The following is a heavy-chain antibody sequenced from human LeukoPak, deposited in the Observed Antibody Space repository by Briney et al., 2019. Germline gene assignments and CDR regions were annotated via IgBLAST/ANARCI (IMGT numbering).Heavy chain of an antibody. D-gene: IGHD3-9*01. CDR2: IKQEGSDT. CDR1: GIMFNSYA. Sequence: GGSLRLSCAASGIMFNSYAMGWVRQAPGKGLEWVAFIKQEGSDTYYADSVKGRFTTSRDKSKNSLYLLMNSLRTDDTSVYFCVRLFKGEVLRYFDWVGGYYFDYWGQGTLVTVSS. J-gene: IGHJ4*02. CDR3: VRLFKGEVLRYFDWVGGYYFDY. V-gene: IGHV3-7*01.